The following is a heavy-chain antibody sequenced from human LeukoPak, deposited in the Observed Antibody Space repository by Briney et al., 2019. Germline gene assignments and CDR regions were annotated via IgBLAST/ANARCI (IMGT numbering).Heavy chain of an antibody. CDR1: GFAFSIYE. CDR3: AKDSEGSGWSHQHY. V-gene: IGHV3-48*03. D-gene: IGHD6-13*01. J-gene: IGHJ4*02. Sequence: PGGSLRLSCTASGFAFSIYEMDWVRQAPGKGLEWVSYISSSGSYIQYAESVKGRFTISRDNSKNTLYLQMNSLRAEDSAVYYCAKDSEGSGWSHQHYWGQGTLVTVSS. CDR2: ISSSGSYI.